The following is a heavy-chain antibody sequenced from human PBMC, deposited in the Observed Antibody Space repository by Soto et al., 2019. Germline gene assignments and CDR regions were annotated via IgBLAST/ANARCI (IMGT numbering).Heavy chain of an antibody. Sequence: VASVKVSCKASGGTFSSYAISWVRQAPGQGLEWMGGIIPIFGTANYAQKFQGRVTITADESTSTAYMELSSLRSEDTAVYYCATLGLNYYYGLDVWGQGTTVTVSS. CDR2: IIPIFGTA. CDR1: GGTFSSYA. J-gene: IGHJ6*02. CDR3: ATLGLNYYYGLDV. V-gene: IGHV1-69*13. D-gene: IGHD3-16*01.